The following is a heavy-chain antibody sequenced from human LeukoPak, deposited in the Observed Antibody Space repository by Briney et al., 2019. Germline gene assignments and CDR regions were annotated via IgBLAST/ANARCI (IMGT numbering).Heavy chain of an antibody. CDR3: ARAKDIVAVPAAPEIDY. V-gene: IGHV3-48*04. Sequence: PGGSLRLSCAASGFTFSSYSMNWVRQAPGKGLEWVSYISSSSSTIYYADSVKGRFTISRDNAKNSLYLQMNSLRAEDTAVYYCARAKDIVAVPAAPEIDYWGQGTLVTVSS. CDR2: ISSSSSTI. CDR1: GFTFSSYS. D-gene: IGHD2-2*01. J-gene: IGHJ4*02.